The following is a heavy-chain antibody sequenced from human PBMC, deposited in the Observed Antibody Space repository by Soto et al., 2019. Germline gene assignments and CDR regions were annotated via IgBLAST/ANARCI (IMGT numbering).Heavy chain of an antibody. J-gene: IGHJ4*02. D-gene: IGHD1-1*01. V-gene: IGHV2-5*01. CDR3: ARRDGYNSYHFEH. CDR1: GFSLSTSGVG. Sequence: QITLKESGPPLVKPTQTLTLTCTFSGFSLSTSGVGVAWVRQPPGQALEWLAFIFLNDEKHDRPSLKSRVTNIKNTSNNQVVLTMTNVDPMDPGKYYCARRDGYNSYHFEHWGQGALVTVSS. CDR2: IFLNDEK.